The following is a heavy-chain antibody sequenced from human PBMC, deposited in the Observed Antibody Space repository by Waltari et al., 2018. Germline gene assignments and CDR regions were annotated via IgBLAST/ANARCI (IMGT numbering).Heavy chain of an antibody. D-gene: IGHD3-10*01. CDR3: ARLAPRTYRSPVPGRHYYYGMDV. CDR2: ISNDETTL. J-gene: IGHJ6*02. Sequence: EEQLLESGGGLVQPGDHLRLSCAASGFRFSNYWMNWVRQAPGKGLVWVARISNDETTLTYADSVKGRFTISRDNAKNTVYLQMKRLRADDTAVYYCARLAPRTYRSPVPGRHYYYGMDVWGQGTTVTVSS. CDR1: GFRFSNYW. V-gene: IGHV3-74*03.